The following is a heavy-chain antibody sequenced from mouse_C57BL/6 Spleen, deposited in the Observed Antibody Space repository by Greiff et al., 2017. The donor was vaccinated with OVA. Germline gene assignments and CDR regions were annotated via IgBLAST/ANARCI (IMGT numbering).Heavy chain of an antibody. D-gene: IGHD2-3*01. Sequence: EVHLVESGGDLVKPGGSLKLSCAASGFTFSSYGMSWVRQTPDKRLEWVATISSGGSYTYYPDSVKGRFTISRDNAKNTLYLQMSSLKSEDTAMYYCARHPYDGTYYFDYWGQGTTLTVSS. CDR3: ARHPYDGTYYFDY. CDR1: GFTFSSYG. J-gene: IGHJ2*01. V-gene: IGHV5-6*01. CDR2: ISSGGSYT.